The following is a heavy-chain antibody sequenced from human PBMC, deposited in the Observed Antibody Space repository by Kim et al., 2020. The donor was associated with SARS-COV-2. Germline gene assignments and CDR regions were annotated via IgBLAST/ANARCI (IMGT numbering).Heavy chain of an antibody. V-gene: IGHV1-18*01. J-gene: IGHJ4*02. CDR3: ARTPPRATARGYDF. D-gene: IGHD5-18*01. Sequence: ASVKVSCKTSGYTFTSYGINWLRQAPGQGLEWLGWISGYNGETNYAQTFQGRVTVTIETSTTTAYMELRSLTSDDTAVYYCARTPPRATARGYDFWGQGTLVTVSS. CDR2: ISGYNGET. CDR1: GYTFTSYG.